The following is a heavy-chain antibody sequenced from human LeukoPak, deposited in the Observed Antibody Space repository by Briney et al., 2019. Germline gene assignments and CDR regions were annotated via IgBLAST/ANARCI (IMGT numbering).Heavy chain of an antibody. CDR2: IYTSGST. J-gene: IGHJ5*02. CDR1: GGSISSYY. D-gene: IGHD2-2*01. Sequence: PSETLSLTCTVSGGSISSYYWSWIRQPAGKGLEWIGRIYTSGSTYYNPSLKSRVTISVDTSKNQFSLKLSSVTAADTAVYYCARAGAEYQLPLRSGVLDWNYPNWFDPWGQGTLVTVSS. CDR3: ARAGAEYQLPLRSGVLDWNYPNWFDP. V-gene: IGHV4-4*07.